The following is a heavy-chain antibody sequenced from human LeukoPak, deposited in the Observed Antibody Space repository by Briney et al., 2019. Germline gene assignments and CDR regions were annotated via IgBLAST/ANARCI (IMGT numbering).Heavy chain of an antibody. V-gene: IGHV4-61*08. CDR3: ARACCSSTSCYEDYYYYYGMDV. CDR2: IYYSGST. Sequence: SQTLSLTCAVSGGSISSGGYSWSWIRQPPGKGLEWIGYIYYSGSTNYNPSLKSRVTISVDTSKNQFSLKLSSMTAADTAVYYCARACCSSTSCYEDYYYYYGMDVWGQGTTVTVSS. CDR1: GGSISSGGYS. J-gene: IGHJ6*02. D-gene: IGHD2-2*01.